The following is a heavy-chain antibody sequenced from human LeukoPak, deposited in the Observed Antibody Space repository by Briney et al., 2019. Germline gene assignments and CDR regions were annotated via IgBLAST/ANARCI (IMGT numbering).Heavy chain of an antibody. V-gene: IGHV3-23*01. CDR3: ATKSGDYYDSTGAFDI. CDR2: ISGSGGST. D-gene: IGHD3-22*01. CDR1: GYTFTSYA. Sequence: SCKASGYTFTSYAMHWVRQAPGKGLEWVSAISGSGGSTYYADSVKGRFTISRDNSKNTLYLQMNSLRAEDTAVYYCATKSGDYYDSTGAFDIWGQGTMVTVSS. J-gene: IGHJ3*02.